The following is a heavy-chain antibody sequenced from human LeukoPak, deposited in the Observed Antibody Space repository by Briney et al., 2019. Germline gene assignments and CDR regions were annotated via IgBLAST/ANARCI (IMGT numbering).Heavy chain of an antibody. J-gene: IGHJ4*02. Sequence: ASVKVSCKASGYTFTSYGLSWVRQAPGQGLEWMGWISAYNGNTNYAQQLQGRVTMTTDTPTSTAYMELRSLRSDDTAVYYCARDRVSYYYDSSGYQTLAYFDYWGQGTLVTVSS. CDR3: ARDRVSYYYDSSGYQTLAYFDY. D-gene: IGHD3-22*01. CDR2: ISAYNGNT. V-gene: IGHV1-18*01. CDR1: GYTFTSYG.